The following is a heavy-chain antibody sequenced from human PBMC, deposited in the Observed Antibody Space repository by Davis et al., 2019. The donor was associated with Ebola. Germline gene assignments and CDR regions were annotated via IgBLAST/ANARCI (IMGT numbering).Heavy chain of an antibody. CDR2: ISWGGRST. V-gene: IGHV3-43D*03. CDR1: RFTFGDYS. Sequence: GGSLRLSCAASRFTFGDYSMSWVRQAPGKGLEWVSLISWGGRSTAYADSVRDRFSISRDNSRNFLYLQMNGLRAEDTALYYCTAYDSTFRNYWGQGTLVTVSS. CDR3: TAYDSTFRNY. J-gene: IGHJ4*02. D-gene: IGHD3-22*01.